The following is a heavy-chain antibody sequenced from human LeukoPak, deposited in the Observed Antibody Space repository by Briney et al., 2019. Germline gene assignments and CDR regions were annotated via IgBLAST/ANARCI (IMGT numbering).Heavy chain of an antibody. J-gene: IGHJ3*02. CDR2: TYYRSKWYN. Sequence: SQTLSLTCAISGDSVSSNSAAWNWIRQSPSRGLEWLGRTYYRSKWYNDYAVSVKSRITINPDTSKNQFSLQLNSVTPEDTAVYYCARGMRIAVAGSDAFDIWGQGTMVTVSS. CDR1: GDSVSSNSAA. D-gene: IGHD6-19*01. CDR3: ARGMRIAVAGSDAFDI. V-gene: IGHV6-1*01.